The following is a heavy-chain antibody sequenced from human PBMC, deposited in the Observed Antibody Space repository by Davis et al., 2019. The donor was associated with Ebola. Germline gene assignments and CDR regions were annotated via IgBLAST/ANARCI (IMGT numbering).Heavy chain of an antibody. CDR3: ARHQSTSFDY. V-gene: IGHV4-59*08. Sequence: SRVTISVDTSKNQFSLKLNSLTAADTAVYYCARHQSTSFDYWGQGTLVTVSS. J-gene: IGHJ4*02.